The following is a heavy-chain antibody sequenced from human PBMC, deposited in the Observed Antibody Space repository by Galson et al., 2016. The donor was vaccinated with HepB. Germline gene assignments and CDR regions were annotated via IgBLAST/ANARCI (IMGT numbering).Heavy chain of an antibody. V-gene: IGHV3-21*03. J-gene: IGHJ4*02. CDR2: ISSSSVYI. Sequence: SLRLSCAVSGFTLSNYRIDWVRQAPGKGLEWVSCISSSSVYIWYADSVRGRFTNSRDNAKNSLYLQMDSLTAEDTAVYYCSRATKLYYYDSSGYGYWGQGTLVTVSS. CDR1: GFTLSNYR. D-gene: IGHD3-22*01. CDR3: SRATKLYYYDSSGYGY.